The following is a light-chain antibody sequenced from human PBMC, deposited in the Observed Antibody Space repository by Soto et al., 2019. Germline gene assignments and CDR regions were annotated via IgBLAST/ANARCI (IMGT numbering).Light chain of an antibody. CDR2: GAS. J-gene: IGKJ3*01. CDR1: QSFSSSY. V-gene: IGKV3-20*01. CDR3: QHYGSVLFT. Sequence: EIVLTQSPGTLSLSPGERATLSCRASQSFSSSYLAWYQQKPGQAPRLLIYGASSRATGIPDRFSGSGSGTDFTLTISSLEPEYFAVYYCQHYGSVLFTFGPGTKVDVK.